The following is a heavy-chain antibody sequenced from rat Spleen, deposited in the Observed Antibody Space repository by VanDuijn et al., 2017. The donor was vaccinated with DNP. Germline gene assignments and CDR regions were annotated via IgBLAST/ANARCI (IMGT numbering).Heavy chain of an antibody. V-gene: IGHV5-17*01. CDR1: GFTFSDYA. D-gene: IGHD1-1*01. Sequence: EVQLVESGGGLVQPGRSLKFSCAASGFTFSDYAMAWVRQAPKKGLEWVATIIYDGSSTYYRDSVKGRFTISRDNAKSTLYLQMDSLRSEDTATYYCTTLYYYSVYYFDYWGQGVMVTVSS. CDR2: IIYDGSST. CDR3: TTLYYYSVYYFDY. J-gene: IGHJ2*01.